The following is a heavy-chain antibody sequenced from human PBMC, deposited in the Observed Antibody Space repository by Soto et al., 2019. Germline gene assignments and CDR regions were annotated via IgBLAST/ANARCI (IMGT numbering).Heavy chain of an antibody. Sequence: GESLKISCKGSGYRFSSYCIGWVRQMPGKGLEWMGIIYPVDSDTRYSPSFQGQVTISADKSISTAYLQWSSVKASDTAMYYCARLLFYFDSSGYGFDIWGPGTMVTVSS. V-gene: IGHV5-51*01. CDR1: GYRFSSYC. CDR2: IYPVDSDT. J-gene: IGHJ3*02. CDR3: ARLLFYFDSSGYGFDI. D-gene: IGHD3-22*01.